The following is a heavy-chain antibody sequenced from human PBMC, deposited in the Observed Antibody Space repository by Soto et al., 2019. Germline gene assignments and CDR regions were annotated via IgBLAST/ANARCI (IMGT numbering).Heavy chain of an antibody. CDR1: GYTFTSYG. Sequence: QVQLVQSGAEVKKPGASVKVSCKASGYTFTSYGISWVRQAPGQGLEWMGCISAYNGNTNYAQKLQGRVTMTTDTSTSTAYMDLRSLRSDDTAVYYCASNYLYYYGSGNTNYYGMDVWGQGTTVTVSS. J-gene: IGHJ6*02. V-gene: IGHV1-18*01. CDR2: ISAYNGNT. D-gene: IGHD3-10*01. CDR3: ASNYLYYYGSGNTNYYGMDV.